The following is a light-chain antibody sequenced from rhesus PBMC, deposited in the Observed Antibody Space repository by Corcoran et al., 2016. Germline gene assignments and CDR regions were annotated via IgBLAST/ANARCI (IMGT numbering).Light chain of an antibody. J-gene: IGKJ2*01. CDR1: QSVGSS. V-gene: IGKV3-53*01. CDR2: GAS. CDR3: QKYSSSPYS. Sequence: QVILTQSPATLSLSPGERATLSCRASQSVGSSLAWYQQKPGQAPRLPIYGASSRATGIPDRFSGSGSGTEVTLTISSLEPEDFAVYYCQKYSSSPYSFGQGTKVEIK.